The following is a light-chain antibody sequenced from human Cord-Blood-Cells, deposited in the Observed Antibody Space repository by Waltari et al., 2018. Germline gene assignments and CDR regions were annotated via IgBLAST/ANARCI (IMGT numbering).Light chain of an antibody. Sequence: QSALTQPRSVSGSPGQSVTISCTGTSSDVGGYNYVSWYQQHPGKAPKLMIYDVSKRPSGVPDRFSGSKSGNTASLTISGLQAEDEADYYCCSYAGSYNYVFRTGTKVTVL. CDR3: CSYAGSYNYV. CDR1: SSDVGGYNY. J-gene: IGLJ1*01. CDR2: DVS. V-gene: IGLV2-11*01.